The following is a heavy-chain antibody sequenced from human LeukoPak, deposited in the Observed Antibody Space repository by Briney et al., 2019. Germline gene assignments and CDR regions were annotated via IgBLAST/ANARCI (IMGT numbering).Heavy chain of an antibody. Sequence: SETLSLTCAVYGGSFSGHYWSWIRQPPGKGLEWIGEINHSGSTNYNPSLKSRVTISVDTSKNQFSLKLSSVTAADTAVYYCARRSGSGSVLTLDYWGQGTLVTVSS. V-gene: IGHV4-34*01. CDR3: ARRSGSGSVLTLDY. CDR1: GGSFSGHY. CDR2: INHSGST. J-gene: IGHJ4*02. D-gene: IGHD3-10*01.